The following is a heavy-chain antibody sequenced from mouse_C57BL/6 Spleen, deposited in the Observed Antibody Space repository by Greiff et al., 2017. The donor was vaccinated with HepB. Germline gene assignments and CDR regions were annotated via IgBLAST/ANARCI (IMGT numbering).Heavy chain of an antibody. V-gene: IGHV1-15*01. CDR2: IDPETGGT. CDR1: GYTFTDYE. J-gene: IGHJ4*01. D-gene: IGHD1-1*02. CDR3: TGVVYPAMDY. Sequence: QVQLQQSGAELVRPGASVTLSCKASGYTFTDYEMHWVKQTPVHGLEWIGAIDPETGGTAYNQKFKGKAILTADKSSSTAYMELRSLTSEDSAVYYCTGVVYPAMDYWGQGTSVTVSS.